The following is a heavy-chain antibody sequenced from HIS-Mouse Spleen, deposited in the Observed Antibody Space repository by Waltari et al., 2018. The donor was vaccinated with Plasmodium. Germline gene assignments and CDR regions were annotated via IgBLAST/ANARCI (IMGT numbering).Heavy chain of an antibody. Sequence: QLQLQESGPGLVKPSETLSLTCTVSGGSISSSSYYWGWIRQPPGKGLEWIGSIYYSGGTYYTPSLKSRVTISVDTSKNQFSLKLSSVTAADTAVYYCARRGGSYYYFDYWGQGTLVTVSS. CDR1: GGSISSSSYY. V-gene: IGHV4-39*01. D-gene: IGHD1-26*01. CDR3: ARRGGSYYYFDY. CDR2: IYYSGGT. J-gene: IGHJ4*02.